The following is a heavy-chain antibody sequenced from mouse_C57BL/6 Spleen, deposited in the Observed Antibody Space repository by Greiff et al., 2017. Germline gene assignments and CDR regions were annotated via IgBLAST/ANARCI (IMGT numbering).Heavy chain of an antibody. CDR1: GFTFSSYG. CDR2: ISSGGSYT. V-gene: IGHV5-6*01. Sequence: EVHLVESGGDLVKPGGSLKLSCAASGFTFSSYGMSWVRQTPDKRLEWVATISSGGSYTYYPASVKGRFTISRDNAKNTQYLQMSSLKSEDTAMYYCARLGRPDYYAMDYWGQGTSVTVSS. CDR3: ARLGRPDYYAMDY. J-gene: IGHJ4*01. D-gene: IGHD4-1*01.